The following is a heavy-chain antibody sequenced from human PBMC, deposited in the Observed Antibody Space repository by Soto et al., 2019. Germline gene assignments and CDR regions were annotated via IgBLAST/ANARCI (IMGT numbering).Heavy chain of an antibody. V-gene: IGHV6-1*01. CDR1: GDSVSSNSAA. CDR2: TYYRSKWYN. Sequence: SQTLSLTCAISGDSVSSNSAAWNWIRQSPSRGLEWLGRTYYRSKWYNDYAVSVKSRITINPDTSKNQFSLQLNSVTPEDTAVYYCARDELRFYRGYYYYGMDVWGQGTTVTVSS. CDR3: ARDELRFYRGYYYYGMDV. D-gene: IGHD3-3*01. J-gene: IGHJ6*02.